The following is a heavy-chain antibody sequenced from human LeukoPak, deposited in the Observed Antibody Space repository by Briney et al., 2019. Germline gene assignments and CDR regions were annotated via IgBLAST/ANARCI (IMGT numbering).Heavy chain of an antibody. CDR3: AKNDGYDFWYFDF. V-gene: IGHV3-23*01. D-gene: IGHD5-12*01. Sequence: GGSLRLSCAASGFPFSSFAMSWVRQVRDKGLEWVSSINGPGYSTWYADSVKGRFIISRGSSKNTLFLQMNSLRAEDTAEYYCAKNDGYDFWYFDFWGRGTLVTVSS. CDR1: GFPFSSFA. J-gene: IGHJ4*02. CDR2: INGPGYST.